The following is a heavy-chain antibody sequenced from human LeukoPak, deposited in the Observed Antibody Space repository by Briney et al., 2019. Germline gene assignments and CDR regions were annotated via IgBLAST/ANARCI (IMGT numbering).Heavy chain of an antibody. CDR3: ARAGWIITSGIDY. J-gene: IGHJ4*02. V-gene: IGHV4-38-2*01. D-gene: IGHD3-10*01. CDR1: GYSISRGYY. Sequence: SETLSLTCAVSGYSISRGYYWALIRQPPGKGLEWIGTVYHTGSTYYNPSLDSRVTISVDTSKNEFYLNLKSVTAADTAVYYCARAGWIITSGIDYWGQGALVSVSS. CDR2: VYHTGST.